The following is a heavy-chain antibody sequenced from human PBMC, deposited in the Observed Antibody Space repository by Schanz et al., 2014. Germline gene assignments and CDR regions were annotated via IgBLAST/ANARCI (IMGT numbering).Heavy chain of an antibody. CDR3: AKGRIRIAAAGIFDY. CDR2: ISWNSGGI. Sequence: VQLVESGGGVVQPGRSLRLSCAASGFTFDDYAIHWVRQAPGKGLEWVSGISWNSGGIGYADSVKGRFTISRDNAKNSLFLQMNSLKPEDTALYYCAKGRIRIAAAGIFDYWGQGTLVTVSS. CDR1: GFTFDDYA. V-gene: IGHV3-9*01. J-gene: IGHJ4*02. D-gene: IGHD6-13*01.